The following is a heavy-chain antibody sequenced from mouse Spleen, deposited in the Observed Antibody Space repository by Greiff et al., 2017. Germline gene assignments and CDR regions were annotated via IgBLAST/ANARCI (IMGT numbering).Heavy chain of an antibody. CDR3: ARPFTGTPYYFDY. J-gene: IGHJ2*01. CDR2: ISSGGGNT. Sequence: EVMLVESGGGLVKPGGSLKLSCAASGFTFSSYTMSWVRQTPAKRLEWVATISSGGGNTYYPDSVKGRFTISRDNARNTLYLQMSSLRSEDTAMYYCARPFTGTPYYFDYWGQGTTLTVSS. V-gene: IGHV5-9*01. CDR1: GFTFSSYT. D-gene: IGHD4-1*01.